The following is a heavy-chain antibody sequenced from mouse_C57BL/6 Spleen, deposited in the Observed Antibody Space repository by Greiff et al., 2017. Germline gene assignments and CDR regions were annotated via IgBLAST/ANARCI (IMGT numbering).Heavy chain of an antibody. J-gene: IGHJ3*01. D-gene: IGHD3-2*02. CDR1: GYTFTSYW. CDR2: IDPSDSYT. V-gene: IGHV1-69*01. Sequence: VQLQQPGAELVMPGASVKLSCKASGYTFTSYWMHWVKQRPGQGLEWTGEIDPSDSYTNYNQKFKGKSTLTVDKSSSTAYMQLSSLTSEDSAVYYCARGGSSGWAYWGQGTLVTVSA. CDR3: ARGGSSGWAY.